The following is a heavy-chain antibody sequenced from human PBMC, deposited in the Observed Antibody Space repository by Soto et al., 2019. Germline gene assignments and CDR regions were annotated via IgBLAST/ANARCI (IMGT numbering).Heavy chain of an antibody. Sequence: ASVKVSCKASGYTFTSYGISWVRQAPGQRLEWMGWINAGNGNTKYSQKFQGRVTITRDTSASTAYMELSSLRSEDTAVYYCARMGTMIVATANYYYGMDVWGQGTTVTVSS. CDR3: ARMGTMIVATANYYYGMDV. CDR2: INAGNGNT. J-gene: IGHJ6*02. CDR1: GYTFTSYG. D-gene: IGHD3-22*01. V-gene: IGHV1-3*01.